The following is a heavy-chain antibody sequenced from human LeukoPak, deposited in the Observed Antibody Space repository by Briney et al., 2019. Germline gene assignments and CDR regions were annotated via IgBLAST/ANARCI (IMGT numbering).Heavy chain of an antibody. J-gene: IGHJ4*02. CDR3: ARGQAVADRGVFGY. CDR1: GFTFSSYA. CDR2: ISYDGRNK. V-gene: IGHV3-30*14. D-gene: IGHD6-19*01. Sequence: PGRSLRLSCAASGFTFSSYAMHWVRQAPGKGLEWVAVISYDGRNKYYADSVKGRFTISRDNSKNTLYLQMNSLRAEDTAVYYCARGQAVADRGVFGYWGQGTLVTVSS.